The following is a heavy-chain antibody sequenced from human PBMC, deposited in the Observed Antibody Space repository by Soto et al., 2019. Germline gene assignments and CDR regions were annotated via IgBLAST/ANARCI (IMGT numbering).Heavy chain of an antibody. J-gene: IGHJ4*02. CDR3: AKTTLGGCRASGCPDY. CDR2: ITNNGGRS. Sequence: EVQMLESGGGLVQPGGSLRLSCAASGFTFGSYDLSWVRQAPGKGLEWVSSITNNGGRSHFADSVKGRFTISRDNSKDTLYLQMNSLRAEDTAVYYCAKTTLGGCRASGCPDYWGQGTLVTVSS. CDR1: GFTFGSYD. V-gene: IGHV3-23*01. D-gene: IGHD5-12*01.